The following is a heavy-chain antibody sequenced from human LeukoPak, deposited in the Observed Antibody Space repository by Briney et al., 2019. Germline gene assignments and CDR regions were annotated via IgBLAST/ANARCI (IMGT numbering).Heavy chain of an antibody. Sequence: GGSLRLSCAASGFTFSSYGMHWVRQAPGKGLEWVGFISYDGSNKYYADSVKGRLTISRDNSKNTLYLQMNSLRTEDTAVYFCARDGAPLIAAAVHLDYWGQGTLVTVSS. V-gene: IGHV3-30*03. CDR1: GFTFSSYG. J-gene: IGHJ4*02. D-gene: IGHD6-25*01. CDR2: ISYDGSNK. CDR3: ARDGAPLIAAAVHLDY.